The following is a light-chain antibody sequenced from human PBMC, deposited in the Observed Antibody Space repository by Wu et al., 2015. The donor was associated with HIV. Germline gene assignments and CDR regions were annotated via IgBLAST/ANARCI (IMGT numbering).Light chain of an antibody. CDR3: QQYATSSWT. J-gene: IGKJ1*01. V-gene: IGKV3-20*01. Sequence: EIVLTQSPGTLSLSPGERATLSCRASQSVSSSYLAWYQQKPGQPPRLLIYGASIRATDIPDRFSGSESGTDFTLTISRLEPEDFAVYYCQQYATSSWTFGQGTKVEIK. CDR1: QSVSSSY. CDR2: GAS.